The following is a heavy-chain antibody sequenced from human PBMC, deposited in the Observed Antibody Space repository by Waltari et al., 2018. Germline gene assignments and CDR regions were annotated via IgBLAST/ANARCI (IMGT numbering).Heavy chain of an antibody. D-gene: IGHD6-13*01. CDR2: LYYSGRP. Sequence: QVQLQESGPGLVKPSETLSLICTVSGGSISSFYWSWIRQPPGKGLEWIGYLYYSGRPNSTPSLKSRVTLSVDTSKNHLSLKLISVTAADAAVYYCARQLPAAADGSFDYWGQGILVTVSS. CDR3: ARQLPAAADGSFDY. J-gene: IGHJ4*02. CDR1: GGSISSFY. V-gene: IGHV4-59*08.